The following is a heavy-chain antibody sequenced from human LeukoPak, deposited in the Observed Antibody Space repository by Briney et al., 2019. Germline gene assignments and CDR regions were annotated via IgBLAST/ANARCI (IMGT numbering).Heavy chain of an antibody. CDR2: IYSGSST. Sequence: GGSLRLSCAASGFTVSSNYMSWVRQAPGKGLEWVSVIYSGSSTYYADSVKGRFTISRDNSKNTLYLQMNSLRAEDTAVYYCARARGDYVFDYWGQGTLVTVSS. D-gene: IGHD4-17*01. CDR3: ARARGDYVFDY. V-gene: IGHV3-66*01. CDR1: GFTVSSNY. J-gene: IGHJ4*02.